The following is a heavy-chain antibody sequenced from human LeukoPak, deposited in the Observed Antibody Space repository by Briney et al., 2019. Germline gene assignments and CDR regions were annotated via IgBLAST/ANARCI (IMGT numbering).Heavy chain of an antibody. V-gene: IGHV3-48*03. D-gene: IGHD3-3*01. J-gene: IGHJ4*02. CDR2: ISSTGSTM. CDR1: GFTFTGYE. Sequence: PGGSLRLSCAASGFTFTGYEMNWVRQAPGKGLEWVSSISSTGSTMYYADSVKGRVTISRDNAKSTLYLQMSSLRAEDTSVYYCARAANMVQGLILPPPFSCWGQGALVTLSS. CDR3: ARAANMVQGLILPPPFSC.